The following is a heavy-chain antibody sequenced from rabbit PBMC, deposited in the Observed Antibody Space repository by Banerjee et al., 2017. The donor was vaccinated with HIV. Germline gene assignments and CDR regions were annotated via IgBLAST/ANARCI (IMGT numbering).Heavy chain of an antibody. CDR2: INTNSGNA. D-gene: IGHD4-1*01. CDR3: ARDLAGVIGWNFNL. CDR1: GFDFSNYG. Sequence: QEQLVESGGGLVQPGGSLKVSCKASGFDFSNYGVSWVRQAPGKGLEWIACINTNSGNAVYASWAKGRFTISKTSSTTVTLQMTSLTAADTATYFCARDLAGVIGWNFNLWGPGTLVTVS. J-gene: IGHJ4*01. V-gene: IGHV1S45*01.